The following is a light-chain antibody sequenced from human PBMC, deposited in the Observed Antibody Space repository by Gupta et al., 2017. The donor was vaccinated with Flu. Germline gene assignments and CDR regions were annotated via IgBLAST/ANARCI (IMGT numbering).Light chain of an antibody. Sequence: QSVLTQPPSVSGAPGQRGTIPCTGGSSNFGAGYDVHWFQQLPGAAPKLIIYGNNNRPSGVPERFSGSKSGTSASLAITGLQAEDEADYYCQSYASSMSGYDGFGAGTKVTVL. CDR1: SSNFGAGYD. J-gene: IGLJ1*01. CDR2: GNN. V-gene: IGLV1-40*01. CDR3: QSYASSMSGYDG.